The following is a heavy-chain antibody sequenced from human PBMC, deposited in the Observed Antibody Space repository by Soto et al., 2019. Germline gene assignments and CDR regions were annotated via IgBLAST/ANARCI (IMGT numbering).Heavy chain of an antibody. CDR2: IIPILGIA. CDR3: ARDGGQPRGYCTNGVCYRLNDAFDI. D-gene: IGHD2-8*01. V-gene: IGHV1-69*04. Sequence: GASVKVSCKASGGTFSSYTISWVRQAPGQGLEWMGRIIPILGIANYAQKFQGRVTITADKSTSTAYMELSSLRSEDTAVYYCARDGGQPRGYCTNGVCYRLNDAFDIWGQGTMVTVSS. CDR1: GGTFSSYT. J-gene: IGHJ3*02.